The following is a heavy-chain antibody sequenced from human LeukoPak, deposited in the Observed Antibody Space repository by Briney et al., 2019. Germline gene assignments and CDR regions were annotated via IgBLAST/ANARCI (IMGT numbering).Heavy chain of an antibody. CDR1: GFTFSSYA. CDR2: ISGSGGST. D-gene: IGHD3-22*01. J-gene: IGHJ4*02. V-gene: IGHV3-23*01. CDR3: AKDLIPSSYYYDSSGYAC. Sequence: GGSLRLSCAASGFTFSSYAMSWVRQAPGKGLEWVSAISGSGGSTYYADSVKGRFTISRDNSKNTLYLQMNSLRAEDTAVYYCAKDLIPSSYYYDSSGYACWGQGTLVAVSS.